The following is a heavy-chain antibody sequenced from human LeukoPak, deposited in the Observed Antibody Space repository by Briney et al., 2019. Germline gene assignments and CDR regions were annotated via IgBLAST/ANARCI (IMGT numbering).Heavy chain of an antibody. J-gene: IGHJ3*02. D-gene: IGHD2-15*01. CDR2: IYSGGST. Sequence: GGSLRLSCAASGFTFSDYYMSWIRQAPGKGLEWVSVIYSGGSTYYADSVKGRFTISRDNSKNTLYLQMNSLRAEDTAVYYCARIASYAFDIWGQGTMVTVSS. V-gene: IGHV3-66*01. CDR3: ARIASYAFDI. CDR1: GFTFSDYY.